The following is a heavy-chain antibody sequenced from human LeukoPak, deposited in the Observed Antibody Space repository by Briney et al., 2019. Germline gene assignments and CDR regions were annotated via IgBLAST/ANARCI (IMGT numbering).Heavy chain of an antibody. J-gene: IGHJ4*02. Sequence: GGSLRLSCAASGFTFSSYSMNWVRQAPGKGLEWVSFISSSSSYIYYADSVKGRFTISRDNAKNSLYLQMNSLRAEDTAVYYCASHSIGYCSGGSCYSFWGQGTLVTVSS. V-gene: IGHV3-21*01. CDR2: ISSSSSYI. CDR1: GFTFSSYS. D-gene: IGHD2-15*01. CDR3: ASHSIGYCSGGSCYSF.